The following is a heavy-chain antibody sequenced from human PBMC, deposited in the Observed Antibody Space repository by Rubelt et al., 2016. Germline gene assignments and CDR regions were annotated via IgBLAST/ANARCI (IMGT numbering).Heavy chain of an antibody. CDR1: GFTFSSYE. V-gene: IGHV3-48*03. Sequence: EVQLVESGGGLVQPGGFLRLSCAASGFTFSSYEMNWVRQAPGKGLEWVSYISSSGSTIYYADSVKGRFTISRDNAKNSLYLQMNGLRAEDTAVYYCARSDIVATITDYWGQGTLVTVSS. CDR2: ISSSGSTI. D-gene: IGHD5-12*01. CDR3: ARSDIVATITDY. J-gene: IGHJ4*02.